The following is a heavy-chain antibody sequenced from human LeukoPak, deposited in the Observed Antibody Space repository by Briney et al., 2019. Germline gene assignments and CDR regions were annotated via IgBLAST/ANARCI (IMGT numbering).Heavy chain of an antibody. CDR3: ARGESSSCYD. V-gene: IGHV3-74*01. J-gene: IGHJ4*02. D-gene: IGHD6-13*01. Sequence: PGGSLRLSCAASGFTFSTYRMHWVRQGPGKGLVWVSGMNSDGSSTVYADSVKARFTISRDNAKNTLYLQMNSLRAEDTAVYYCARGESSSCYDWGQGTLVTVSS. CDR2: MNSDGSST. CDR1: GFTFSTYR.